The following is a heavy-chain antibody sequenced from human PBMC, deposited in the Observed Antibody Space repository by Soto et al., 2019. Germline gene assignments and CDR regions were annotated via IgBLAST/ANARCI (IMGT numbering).Heavy chain of an antibody. V-gene: IGHV4-39*01. J-gene: IGHJ3*02. CDR1: GGSISSSSYY. CDR2: IYYSGST. D-gene: IGHD2-15*01. CDR3: AGYCSGGSCYTLYAFDI. Sequence: SETLSLTCTVSGGSISSSSYYWGWIRQPPGKGLEWIGSIYYSGSTYYNPSLKSRVTISVDTSKNQFSLKLSSVTAADTAVYYCAGYCSGGSCYTLYAFDIWGQGTMVTVS.